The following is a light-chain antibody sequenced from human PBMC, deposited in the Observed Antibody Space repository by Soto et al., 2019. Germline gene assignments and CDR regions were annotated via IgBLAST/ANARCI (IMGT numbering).Light chain of an antibody. CDR3: QQYKSYPIT. V-gene: IGKV1-39*01. CDR1: QSIGGF. J-gene: IGKJ5*01. Sequence: GDRVTITCRASQSIGGFLNWYQQKLGKAPKLLIYAASSLQSGVPSRFSGSGFGTDFTLTISNLQPEDFATYYCQQYKSYPITFGQGTRLEIK. CDR2: AAS.